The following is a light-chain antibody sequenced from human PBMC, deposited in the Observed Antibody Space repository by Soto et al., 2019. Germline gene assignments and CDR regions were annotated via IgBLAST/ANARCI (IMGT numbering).Light chain of an antibody. CDR1: QSVSRR. CDR2: DAS. J-gene: IGKJ2*01. V-gene: IGKV1-5*01. CDR3: HTYNSYSLHT. Sequence: DIQMTQSPSTLSASVGDRITITCRASQSVSRRLAWFQQKPGKAHKLLIYDASSLESGVPSRFSGRGSGTEFTLTISSLQPDDCATYYCHTYNSYSLHTFGQGTKVDIK.